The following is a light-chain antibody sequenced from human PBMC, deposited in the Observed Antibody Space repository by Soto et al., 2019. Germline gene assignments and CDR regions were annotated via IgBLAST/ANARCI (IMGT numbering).Light chain of an antibody. CDR3: QHYHGYPFT. Sequence: DIHMTHSPSTLSASFVARVTITCRASQSVNTWLAWYQQKPGKAPVLLIYDASSLKSGVPSRFSGSGSGTEFTLTITSLQPDDFAIYYCQHYHGYPFTFGPGTKVDIK. CDR2: DAS. J-gene: IGKJ3*01. CDR1: QSVNTW. V-gene: IGKV1-5*01.